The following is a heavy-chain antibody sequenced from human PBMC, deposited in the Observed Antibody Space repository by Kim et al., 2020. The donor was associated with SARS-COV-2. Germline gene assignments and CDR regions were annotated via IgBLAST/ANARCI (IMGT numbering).Heavy chain of an antibody. CDR1: GYTFTGYY. CDR3: ARDRSGSYGRGLQWFDP. D-gene: IGHD1-26*01. Sequence: ASVKVSCKASGYTFTGYYMHWVRQAPGQGLEWMGWINPNSGGTNYAQKFQGRVTMTRDTSISTAYMELSRLRSDDTAVYYCARDRSGSYGRGLQWFDPWGQGTLVTVSS. V-gene: IGHV1-2*02. J-gene: IGHJ5*02. CDR2: INPNSGGT.